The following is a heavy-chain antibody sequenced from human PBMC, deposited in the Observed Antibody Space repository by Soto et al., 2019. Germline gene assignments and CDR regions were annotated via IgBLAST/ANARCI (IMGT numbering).Heavy chain of an antibody. Sequence: QVQLQESGPGLVKPSQTLSLACTVSGGSINIGGYFWSWVRQFPGKGLEWIGHLYYNGSTYYNPSLKSRVTISRDMSKNQFSLRLTSVTAADTAVYYCATDEYFGSEINFYYYAMDVWGQGTTVTVSS. J-gene: IGHJ6*02. D-gene: IGHD3-16*01. CDR2: LYYNGST. V-gene: IGHV4-31*03. CDR1: GGSINIGGYF. CDR3: ATDEYFGSEINFYYYAMDV.